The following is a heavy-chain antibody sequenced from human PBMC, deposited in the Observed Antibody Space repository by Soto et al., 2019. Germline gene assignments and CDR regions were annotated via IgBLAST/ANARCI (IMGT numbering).Heavy chain of an antibody. CDR1: GFSLSSTRMA. CDR3: AHIVVAGLGYYFDY. Sequence: QITLKESGPTLVKPTQTLTLTCTFSGFSLSSTRMAVGWIRQPPGKALEWLALIYWDDAKRYSPFLKSRLTITKDTSKNQLVLTKSNMDPVDTARYYCAHIVVAGLGYYFDYWGQGTLVTVSS. J-gene: IGHJ4*02. CDR2: IYWDDAK. V-gene: IGHV2-5*02. D-gene: IGHD6-19*01.